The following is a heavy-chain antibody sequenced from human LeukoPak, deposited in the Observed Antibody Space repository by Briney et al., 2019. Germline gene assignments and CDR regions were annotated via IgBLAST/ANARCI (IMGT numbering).Heavy chain of an antibody. V-gene: IGHV3-48*01. D-gene: IGHD4-17*01. Sequence: WGSLRLSCAASGFAFSSYSMNWVRQAPGKGLEWVSYISSSSTIYYADSVKGRFTISRDNAKNSLYLQMNSLRAEDTAVYYCARDRVYGDYAHAFDIWGQGTMVTVSS. CDR2: ISSSSTI. CDR1: GFAFSSYS. J-gene: IGHJ3*02. CDR3: ARDRVYGDYAHAFDI.